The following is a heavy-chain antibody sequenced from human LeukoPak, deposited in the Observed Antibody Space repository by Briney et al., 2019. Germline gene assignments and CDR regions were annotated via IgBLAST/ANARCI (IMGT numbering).Heavy chain of an antibody. D-gene: IGHD1-14*01. J-gene: IGHJ3*02. V-gene: IGHV3-66*01. Sequence: GGSLRLSCAASEFSVSSNYMTWVRQAPGKGLEWVSLIYSGGSTYYADSVKGRFTISRDNSKNTLYLQMGSLRAEDMAVYYCARGRIPAADDAFDIWGQGTMVTVSS. CDR1: EFSVSSNY. CDR2: IYSGGST. CDR3: ARGRIPAADDAFDI.